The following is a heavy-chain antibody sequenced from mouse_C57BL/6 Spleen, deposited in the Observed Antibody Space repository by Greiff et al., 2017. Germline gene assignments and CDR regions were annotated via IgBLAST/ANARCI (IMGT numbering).Heavy chain of an antibody. CDR1: GFSLTSYG. CDR2: IWRGGST. CDR3: AKTQISSITTVVPTMDY. D-gene: IGHD1-1*01. Sequence: QVQLKESGPGLVQPSQSLSITCTVSGFSLTSYGVHWVRQSPGKGLEWLGVIWRGGSTDYNAAFMSRLSITKDNSKSQVFFKMNSLQADDTAIYYCAKTQISSITTVVPTMDYWGQGTSVTVSS. J-gene: IGHJ4*01. V-gene: IGHV2-5*01.